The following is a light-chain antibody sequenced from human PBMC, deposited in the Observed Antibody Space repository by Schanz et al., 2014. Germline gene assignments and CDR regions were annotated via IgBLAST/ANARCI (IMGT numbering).Light chain of an antibody. V-gene: IGKV1-39*01. CDR1: QTISIY. CDR3: QQYNTDST. CDR2: AAS. Sequence: DIQMTQSPSSLSASVGDRVTITCRASQTISIYLNWYQQKAGKAPKLLIYAASSLQSGVPSRFSGRGSGTEFTLTISSLQPDDFATYYCQQYNTDSTFGQGTKVEIK. J-gene: IGKJ1*01.